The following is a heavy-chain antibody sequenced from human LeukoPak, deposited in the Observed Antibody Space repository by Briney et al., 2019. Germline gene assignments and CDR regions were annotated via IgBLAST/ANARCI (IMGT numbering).Heavy chain of an antibody. CDR1: GASISSSNYY. V-gene: IGHV4-39*01. J-gene: IGHJ4*02. Sequence: SETLSLTCTVSGASISSSNYYWGCLRQPPGKGLEWIASIYYSGSTYSNPSLKSRLTILVDTSKNQFSLKLSSATAADTAVYYCARHNGIADRRGYFDFWGQGSLVTVSS. CDR2: IYYSGST. CDR3: ARHNGIADRRGYFDF. D-gene: IGHD6-6*01.